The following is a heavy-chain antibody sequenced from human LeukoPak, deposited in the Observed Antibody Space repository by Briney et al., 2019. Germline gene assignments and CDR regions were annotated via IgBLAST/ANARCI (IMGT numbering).Heavy chain of an antibody. Sequence: GGSLRLSCAASGFTFSSYSMNWVRQAPGKGLEWVSSISSSSSYIYYADSVKGRFTISRDNAKNSLSLQMNSLRAEDTAVYYCARAITNYGYTFDYWGQGTLVTVSS. CDR2: ISSSSSYI. CDR3: ARAITNYGYTFDY. CDR1: GFTFSSYS. D-gene: IGHD5-18*01. V-gene: IGHV3-21*01. J-gene: IGHJ4*02.